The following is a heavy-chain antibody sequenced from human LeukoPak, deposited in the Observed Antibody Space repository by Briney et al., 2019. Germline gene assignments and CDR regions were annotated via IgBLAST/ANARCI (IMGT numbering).Heavy chain of an antibody. J-gene: IGHJ4*02. CDR1: GGSFSGYY. D-gene: IGHD2-2*01. Sequence: SETLSLTCAVYGGSFSGYYWSWIRQPPGKGLEWIGEVNHSGNTNYNPSLKSRVTISVDTSKNQFSLKLSFVTAADTAVYYCARGVVPAAHDYWGQGTLVTVSS. CDR2: VNHSGNT. CDR3: ARGVVPAAHDY. V-gene: IGHV4-34*01.